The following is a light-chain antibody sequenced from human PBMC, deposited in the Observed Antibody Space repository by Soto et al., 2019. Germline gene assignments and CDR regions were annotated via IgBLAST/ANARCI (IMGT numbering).Light chain of an antibody. CDR3: QQYYNTPWT. V-gene: IGKV4-1*01. Sequence: DIVMTQSPDSLAVSLGERATINCKSSQSVLHSSNNKNYLAWYQQKPGQPPKLLIYWASTRESGVPDRFSGSGSGTDLTLTISSLQAEDVAVYYCQQYYNTPWTFGQGTKVEIK. CDR2: WAS. J-gene: IGKJ1*01. CDR1: QSVLHSSNNKNY.